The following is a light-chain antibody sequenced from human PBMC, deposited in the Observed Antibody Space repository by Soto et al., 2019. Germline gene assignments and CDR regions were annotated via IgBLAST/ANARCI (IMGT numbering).Light chain of an antibody. CDR2: TAS. Sequence: DIKMTQSPSSLSASVGDRVTITCQASQYISNYLNWYQQKSGTAPKLLIHTASTLQSGVPSRFSGRGSGPDFTLTISSVQPYDFAIYFCQQSYSTPPTVGQGTTLEIK. J-gene: IGKJ2*01. V-gene: IGKV1-39*01. CDR3: QQSYSTPPT. CDR1: QYISNY.